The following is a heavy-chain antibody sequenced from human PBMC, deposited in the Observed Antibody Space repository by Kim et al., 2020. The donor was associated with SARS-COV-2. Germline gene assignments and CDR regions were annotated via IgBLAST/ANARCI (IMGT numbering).Heavy chain of an antibody. J-gene: IGHJ2*01. V-gene: IGHV4-39*01. Sequence: SETLSLTCTVSGGSISSSSYYWGWIRQPPGKGLEWIGSIYYSGSTYYNPSLKSRVTISVDTSKNQFSLKLSSVTAADTAVYYCARHRYNWNYGPYWYFDLWGRGTLVTVSS. CDR3: ARHRYNWNYGPYWYFDL. CDR2: IYYSGST. CDR1: GGSISSSSYY. D-gene: IGHD1-7*01.